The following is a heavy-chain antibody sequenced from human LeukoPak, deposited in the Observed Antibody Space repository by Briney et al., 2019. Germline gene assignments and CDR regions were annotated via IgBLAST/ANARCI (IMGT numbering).Heavy chain of an antibody. CDR2: IYSAGTT. CDR1: GFTFSSNY. D-gene: IGHD3-10*01. J-gene: IGHJ4*02. CDR3: ARTPNYYYGSGNYYND. Sequence: GGSLRLSCAASGFTFSSNYMSWVRQAPGKGLEWVSVIYSAGTTNYADSVKGRFTISRDISKNTVYLQTNSLRAEDTAVYYCARTPNYYYGSGNYYNDWGQGTLVTVSS. V-gene: IGHV3-53*01.